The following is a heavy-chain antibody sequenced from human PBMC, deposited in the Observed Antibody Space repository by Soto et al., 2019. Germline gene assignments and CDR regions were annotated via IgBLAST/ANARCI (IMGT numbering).Heavy chain of an antibody. D-gene: IGHD2-15*01. CDR3: ARGRMRGYYYYYYMDV. J-gene: IGHJ6*03. CDR1: GGSFSGYY. CDR2: INHSGST. Sequence: SETLSLTCAVYGGSFSGYYWSWIRQPPGKGLEWIGEINHSGSTNYNPSLKSRVTISVDTSKNQFSLKLSSVTAADTAVYYCARGRMRGYYYYYYMDVWGKGTTVTVSS. V-gene: IGHV4-34*01.